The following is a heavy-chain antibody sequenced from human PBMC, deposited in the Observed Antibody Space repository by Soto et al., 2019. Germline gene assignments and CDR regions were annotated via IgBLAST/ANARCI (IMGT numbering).Heavy chain of an antibody. V-gene: IGHV3-7*05. J-gene: IGHJ3*02. CDR3: ARDVSPGSGGYYLDAFDI. D-gene: IGHD6-25*01. CDR1: GFAFGNSW. Sequence: ESGGGLVQSGGYLRLSCAASGFAFGNSWMTWVRQAPGKGLEWVANIKGDGSAKSYLDSVRGRFTVSRDNAENSLFLQMNILRAEDTALYYCARDVSPGSGGYYLDAFDIWGQGTMVTVSS. CDR2: IKGDGSAK.